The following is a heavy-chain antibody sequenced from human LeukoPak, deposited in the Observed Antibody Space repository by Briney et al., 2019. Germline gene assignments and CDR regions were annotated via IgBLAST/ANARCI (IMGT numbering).Heavy chain of an antibody. CDR2: IIPIFGTA. D-gene: IGHD2-8*01. J-gene: IGHJ4*02. CDR3: ARHRSYCTNGVCWNLFDY. CDR1: GGTFSSSS. Sequence: ASVKVSCKASGGTFSSSSISWVRQAPGQGLEWMGGIIPIFGTANYAQKFQGRVTITADESTSTAYMELSSLRSEDTAVYYCARHRSYCTNGVCWNLFDYWGQGTLVTVSS. V-gene: IGHV1-69*13.